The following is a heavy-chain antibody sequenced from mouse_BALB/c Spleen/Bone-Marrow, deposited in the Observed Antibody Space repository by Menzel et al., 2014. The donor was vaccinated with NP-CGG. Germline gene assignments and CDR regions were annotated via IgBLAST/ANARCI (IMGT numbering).Heavy chain of an antibody. CDR2: INPSNGRT. D-gene: IGHD2-3*01. J-gene: IGHJ3*01. CDR3: ARYDGPAWFAY. V-gene: IGHV1S81*02. CDR1: GYSFTTYW. Sequence: QVQLQQSGAELVKPGASVRLSCKASGYSFTTYWIHWVKQRPGQGLEWIGEINPSNGRTNYNEKFKSKATLTVDKSSSTAYMQRSSLTSEDSAVYYCARYDGPAWFAYWGQGTLVTVSA.